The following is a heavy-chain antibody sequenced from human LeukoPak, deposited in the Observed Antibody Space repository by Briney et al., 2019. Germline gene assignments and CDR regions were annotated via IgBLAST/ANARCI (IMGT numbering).Heavy chain of an antibody. Sequence: GGSLRLFCAASGFTFSSYTMNWVRQPPGKGLEWVSNIGTSSTTIYYADSVKGRFTISRDNAKNSLYLQMNSLRADDTAVYYCARFAAGGSYYYYMDVWGKGTTVTVSS. V-gene: IGHV3-48*01. J-gene: IGHJ6*03. CDR3: ARFAAGGSYYYYMDV. CDR2: IGTSSTTI. D-gene: IGHD6-25*01. CDR1: GFTFSSYT.